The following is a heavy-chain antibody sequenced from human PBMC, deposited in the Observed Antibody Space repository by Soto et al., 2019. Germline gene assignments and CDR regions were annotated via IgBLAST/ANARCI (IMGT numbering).Heavy chain of an antibody. D-gene: IGHD5-12*01. V-gene: IGHV1-69*01. CDR3: ATRIVATTYYYYGMDV. CDR2: IIPIFGTA. J-gene: IGHJ6*02. CDR1: GFTFSSYA. Sequence: VQLLESGGGLVQPGGSLRLSCAASGFTFSSYAISWVRQAPGQGLEWMGGIIPIFGTANYAQKFQGRVTITADESTSTAYMELSSLRSEDTAVYYCATRIVATTYYYYGMDVWGQGTTVTVSS.